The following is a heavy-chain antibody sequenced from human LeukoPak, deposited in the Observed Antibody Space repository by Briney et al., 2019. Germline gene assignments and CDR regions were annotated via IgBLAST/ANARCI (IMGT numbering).Heavy chain of an antibody. CDR3: ARGAVRCSGGSCLPGLPDY. Sequence: SETLSLTCAVYGGSFSGYYWSWIRQPPGKGLEWLGEINHSGSTNYNPSLKSRVTIPVDTSKNQLSLKLSSVTAADAAVYYCARGAVRCSGGSCLPGLPDYWGQGTLVTVFS. CDR2: INHSGST. CDR1: GGSFSGYY. D-gene: IGHD2-15*01. J-gene: IGHJ4*02. V-gene: IGHV4-34*01.